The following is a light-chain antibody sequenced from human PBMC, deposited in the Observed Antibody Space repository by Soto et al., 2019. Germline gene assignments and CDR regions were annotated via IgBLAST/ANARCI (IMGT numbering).Light chain of an antibody. Sequence: DIQVTQSPSSVSASVGDRVTISCRASQGFSTWLAWYQQKPGKAPKLLIYAASTLQSGVPSRFSGSGSGTDFTLTINSLQPEDSAIYYCQQYSSWPFTFGPGTKVAIE. CDR3: QQYSSWPFT. CDR2: AAS. V-gene: IGKV1-12*01. CDR1: QGFSTW. J-gene: IGKJ3*01.